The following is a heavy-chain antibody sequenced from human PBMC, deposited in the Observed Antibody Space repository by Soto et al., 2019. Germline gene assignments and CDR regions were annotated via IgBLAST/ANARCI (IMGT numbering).Heavy chain of an antibody. CDR3: ARDTPDPDIVATILYYYYMDV. J-gene: IGHJ6*03. CDR2: ISSSGSTI. Sequence: GGSLRLSCAASGFTFSDYYMSWIRQAPGKGLEWVSYISSSGSTIYYADSVKGRFTISRDNAKNSLYLQMNSLGAEDTAVYYCARDTPDPDIVATILYYYYMDVWGKGTTVTVSS. D-gene: IGHD5-12*01. CDR1: GFTFSDYY. V-gene: IGHV3-11*01.